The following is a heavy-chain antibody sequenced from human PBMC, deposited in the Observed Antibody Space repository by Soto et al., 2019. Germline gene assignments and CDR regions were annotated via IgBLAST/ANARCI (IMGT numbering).Heavy chain of an antibody. J-gene: IGHJ6*02. CDR1: GYTFTSYG. V-gene: IGHV1-18*01. D-gene: IGHD2-21*02. CDR2: IGAYNGNT. CDR3: ARGLDCGGDCYPPYYYGMDV. Sequence: ASVKVSCKASGYTFTSYGISWARQAPGQGLERMGWIGAYNGNTNYAQKLQGRVTMTTDTSTSTAYMELRSLRSDDTAVYYCARGLDCGGDCYPPYYYGMDVWGQGTTVTVSS.